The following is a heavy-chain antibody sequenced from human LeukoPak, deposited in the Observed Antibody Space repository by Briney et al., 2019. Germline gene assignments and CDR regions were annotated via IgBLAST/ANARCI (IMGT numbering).Heavy chain of an antibody. V-gene: IGHV6-1*01. J-gene: IGHJ4*02. CDR2: TYYRSKWYN. Sequence: SQTLSLTCAISGDSVSSNSAAWNWLRQSPSRGLEWLGRTYYRSKWYNDYAVSVKSRITINPDTSKNQFTLQLNSVTPEDTAVYYCARDSEAYSSGWYSSPEFDYWGQGTLVTVSS. CDR3: ARDSEAYSSGWYSSPEFDY. D-gene: IGHD6-19*01. CDR1: GDSVSSNSAA.